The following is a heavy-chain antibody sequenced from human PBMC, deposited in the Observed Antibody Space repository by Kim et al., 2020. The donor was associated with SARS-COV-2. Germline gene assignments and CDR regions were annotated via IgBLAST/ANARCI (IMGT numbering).Heavy chain of an antibody. V-gene: IGHV6-1*01. Sequence: SQTLSLTCAISGDSVSSNSAAWNWIRQSPSRGLEWLGRTYYRSKWYNDYAVSVKSRITINPDTSKNQFSLQLNSVTPEDTAVYYCASDLTGYSSGWPRGMDVWGQGTTVTVSS. CDR2: TYYRSKWYN. J-gene: IGHJ6*02. D-gene: IGHD6-19*01. CDR1: GDSVSSNSAA. CDR3: ASDLTGYSSGWPRGMDV.